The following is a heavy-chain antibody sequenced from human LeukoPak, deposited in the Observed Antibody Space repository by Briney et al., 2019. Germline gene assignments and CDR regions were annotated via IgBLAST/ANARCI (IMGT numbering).Heavy chain of an antibody. J-gene: IGHJ4*02. V-gene: IGHV3-11*01. D-gene: IGHD3-22*01. CDR2: ISSSGSTI. Sequence: PGGSLRLSCAASGFTFSDHYMSWIRQAPGKGLEWVSYISSSGSTIYYADSVKGRFTISRDNAKNSLYLQMNSLRAEDTAVYYCARGTHRYYDSSGYLDYWGQGTLVTVYS. CDR3: ARGTHRYYDSSGYLDY. CDR1: GFTFSDHY.